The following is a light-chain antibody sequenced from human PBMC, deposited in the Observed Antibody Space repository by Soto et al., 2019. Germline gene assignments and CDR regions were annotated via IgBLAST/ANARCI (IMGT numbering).Light chain of an antibody. J-gene: IGKJ5*01. Sequence: EIVMTQSPATLSVSPGERATLSCRASQSVSSNLAWYQQKPGQATRLIIYGASTRATGIPARFSGSGSETEFTLTISSLQTEYFAIYYSKQYNNWPPETFGQGTRLEIK. CDR3: KQYNNWPPET. CDR1: QSVSSN. V-gene: IGKV3-15*01. CDR2: GAS.